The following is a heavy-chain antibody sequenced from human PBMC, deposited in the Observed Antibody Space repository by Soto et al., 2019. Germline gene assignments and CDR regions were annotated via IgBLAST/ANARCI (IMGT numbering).Heavy chain of an antibody. D-gene: IGHD4-17*01. V-gene: IGHV3-11*01. CDR2: ISSSGTTI. CDR1: GFTFSDYA. CDR3: ARVYYGPFDY. Sequence: PGGSLRLSCAASGFTFSDYAMTWMLQAPGKGLEWVSYISSSGTTIYYAVSVKGRFTISRDNAKNSLYLQMDSLRAEDTAVYYCARVYYGPFDYWGQGTLVTVSS. J-gene: IGHJ4*02.